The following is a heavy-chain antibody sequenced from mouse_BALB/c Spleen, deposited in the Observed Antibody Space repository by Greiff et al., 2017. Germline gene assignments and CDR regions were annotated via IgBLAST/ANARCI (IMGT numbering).Heavy chain of an antibody. CDR3: ARAGNYAYFDY. CDR2: IRNKANGYTT. D-gene: IGHD2-1*01. CDR1: GFTFTDYY. V-gene: IGHV7-3*02. J-gene: IGHJ2*01. Sequence: DVKLVESGGGLVQPGGSLRLSCATSGFTFTDYYMSWVRQPPGKALEWLGFIRNKANGYTTEYSASVKGRFTISRDNSQSILYLQMNTLRAEDSATYYCARAGNYAYFDYWGQGTTLTVSS.